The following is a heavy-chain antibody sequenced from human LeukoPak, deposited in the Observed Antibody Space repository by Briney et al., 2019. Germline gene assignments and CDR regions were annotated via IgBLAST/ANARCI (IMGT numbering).Heavy chain of an antibody. CDR1: GGSISSGGYS. V-gene: IGHV4-61*08. J-gene: IGHJ4*02. CDR3: ARLSSPFDY. CDR2: IYYSGST. Sequence: PSETLSLTCAVSGGSISSGGYSWSWIRQPPGKGLEWIGYIYYSGSTNYNPSLKSRVTISVDTSKNQFSLKLSSVTAADTAVYYCARLSSPFDYWGQGTLVTVSS. D-gene: IGHD1-26*01.